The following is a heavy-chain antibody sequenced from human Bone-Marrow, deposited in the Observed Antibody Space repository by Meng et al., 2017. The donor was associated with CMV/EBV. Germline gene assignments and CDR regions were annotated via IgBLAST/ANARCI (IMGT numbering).Heavy chain of an antibody. CDR1: GDSISSSSYY. Sequence: SETLSLTCTVSGDSISSSSYYWGWIRQPPGKGLEWIGSIYYSGSTYYNPSLKSRVTISVDTSKNQFSLKLNSVTAADTAVYYCARGGYNWNYYFDYWGQGPLVTVSS. J-gene: IGHJ4*02. CDR3: ARGGYNWNYYFDY. V-gene: IGHV4-39*07. CDR2: IYYSGST. D-gene: IGHD1-7*01.